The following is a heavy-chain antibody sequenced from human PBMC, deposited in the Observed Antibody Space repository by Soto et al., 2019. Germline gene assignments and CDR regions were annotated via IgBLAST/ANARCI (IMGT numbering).Heavy chain of an antibody. V-gene: IGHV3-9*01. D-gene: IGHD2-15*01. J-gene: IGHJ4*02. CDR2: ISWNSIRT. CDR3: ARDSGPLEDVLGLHFEY. Sequence: EVQLVESGGGLAQPGRSLRLSCAASGFTFNEYAMHWVRQVPGKGLEWVSGISWNSIRTGYADSVKGRFTISRDNAKNSLHLEMNSLRPEDTALYYCARDSGPLEDVLGLHFEYWSQGTLVTVPS. CDR1: GFTFNEYA.